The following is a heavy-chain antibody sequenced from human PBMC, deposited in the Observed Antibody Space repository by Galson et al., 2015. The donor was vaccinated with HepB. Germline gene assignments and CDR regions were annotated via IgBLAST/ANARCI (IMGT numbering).Heavy chain of an antibody. CDR3: ARGFGVSNWFDP. V-gene: IGHV1-8*01. D-gene: IGHD3-3*01. Sequence: SVKVFCKASGYTFTSYDINWVRQATGQGLEWMGWMNPNSGNTGYAQKFQGRVTMTRNTSISTAYMELSSLRSEDTAVYYCARGFGVSNWFDPWGQGTLVTVSS. J-gene: IGHJ5*02. CDR1: GYTFTSYD. CDR2: MNPNSGNT.